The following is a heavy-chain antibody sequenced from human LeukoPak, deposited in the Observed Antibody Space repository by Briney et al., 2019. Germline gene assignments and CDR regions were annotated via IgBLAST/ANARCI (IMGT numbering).Heavy chain of an antibody. J-gene: IGHJ4*02. CDR2: IDSSDTT. CDR1: GFTFDDYA. CDR3: ARARSPSLFDY. V-gene: IGHV3-53*01. Sequence: PGRSLRLSCAASGFTFDDYAMHWVRQAPGKGLEWVSVIDSSDTTFYSDSVKGRFTISRDNSKNTLFLRMNSLRAEDTAVYYCARARSPSLFDYWGQGTLVTVSS.